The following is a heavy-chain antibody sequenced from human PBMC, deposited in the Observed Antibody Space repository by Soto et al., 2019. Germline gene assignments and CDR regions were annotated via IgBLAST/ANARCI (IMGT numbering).Heavy chain of an antibody. D-gene: IGHD2-8*01. CDR2: IHPNSGGS. J-gene: IGHJ6*02. CDR3: ARGDSTDCSNGVCSFFYNHDMDV. CDR1: GYTFTDYY. V-gene: IGHV1-2*02. Sequence: ASVKVSCKASGYTFTDYYIQWVRQAPGQGLEWMGWIHPNSGGSKYAQKFQGRVTMTRDTSISTASMELTRLTSDDTAIYYCARGDSTDCSNGVCSFFYNHDMDVWGQGTTVTVSS.